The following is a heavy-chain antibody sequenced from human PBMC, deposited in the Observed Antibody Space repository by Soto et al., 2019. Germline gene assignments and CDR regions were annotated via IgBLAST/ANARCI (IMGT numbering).Heavy chain of an antibody. J-gene: IGHJ6*02. CDR1: GDSVSRNSAA. Sequence: SQTHSLTCAISGDSVSRNSAAWNWIRQSPSRGLEWLGRTYYRSKWYNDYAVSVESRITINPDTSKNQFSLQLNSVTPEDTAVYYCARDDDXWSGYYGRDYYYYGMDVWGPGTTVTVSS. CDR2: TYYRSKWYN. V-gene: IGHV6-1*01. D-gene: IGHD3-3*01. CDR3: ARDDDXWSGYYGRDYYYYGMDV.